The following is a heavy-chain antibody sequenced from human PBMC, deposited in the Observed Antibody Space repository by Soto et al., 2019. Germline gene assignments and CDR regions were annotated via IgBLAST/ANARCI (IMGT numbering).Heavy chain of an antibody. CDR1: GFTFSSYG. V-gene: IGHV3-30*18. D-gene: IGHD3-22*01. CDR2: ISYDGSNK. CDR3: AKDSYYYDSSGYSAFSDAFDI. Sequence: QVQLVESGGGVVQPGRSLRLSCAASGFTFSSYGMHWVRQAPGKGLEWGAVISYDGSNKYYADSVKGRFTISRDNSKNTLYLQMNSLRAEDTAVYYCAKDSYYYDSSGYSAFSDAFDIWGQGTMVTVSS. J-gene: IGHJ3*02.